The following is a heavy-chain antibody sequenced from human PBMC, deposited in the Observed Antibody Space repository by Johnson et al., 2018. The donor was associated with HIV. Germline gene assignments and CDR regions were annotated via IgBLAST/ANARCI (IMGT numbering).Heavy chain of an antibody. Sequence: QVQLVESGGGVVQPGGSLTLSCAASGFTFSSYGMHWVRQAPVKGMEWVGFIRFDGNNKYYADSVKGRFTISRDNSKNTLYLQMNSLRAEDTAVYYCARDRKYQLLLKLSSADAFDIWGQGTMVTVSS. D-gene: IGHD2-2*01. CDR1: GFTFSSYG. CDR3: ARDRKYQLLLKLSSADAFDI. V-gene: IGHV3-30*02. J-gene: IGHJ3*02. CDR2: IRFDGNNK.